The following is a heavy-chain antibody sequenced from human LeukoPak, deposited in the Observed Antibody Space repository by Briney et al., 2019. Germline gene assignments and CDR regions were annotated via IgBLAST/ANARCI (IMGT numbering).Heavy chain of an antibody. CDR3: ATDPLLYGSVSCVY. Sequence: ASVKVSCKVSGYTLTELSMQWVRQAPGKGLEWMGGFDPEDGETIYAQKFQGRVTMTEDTSTDTAYMELSSLRSEDTAVYYCATDPLLYGSVSCVYLGQGTLVTVSS. J-gene: IGHJ4*02. D-gene: IGHD3-10*01. CDR2: FDPEDGET. V-gene: IGHV1-24*01. CDR1: GYTLTELS.